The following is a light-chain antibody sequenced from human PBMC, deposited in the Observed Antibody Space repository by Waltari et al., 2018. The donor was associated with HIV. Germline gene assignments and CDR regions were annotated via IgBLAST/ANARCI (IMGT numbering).Light chain of an antibody. CDR3: YSTDNSGHHRV. CDR1: ALPKQN. Sequence: SYELTQPPSVSVSPGQTARNTCSGDALPKQNAYWYQQKSGQAPVLVIYEDSKRPSGFPERFSGSSSGTTATLTISGAQVEDEADYYCYSTDNSGHHRVFGTGTKLTVL. V-gene: IGLV3-10*01. CDR2: EDS. J-gene: IGLJ2*01.